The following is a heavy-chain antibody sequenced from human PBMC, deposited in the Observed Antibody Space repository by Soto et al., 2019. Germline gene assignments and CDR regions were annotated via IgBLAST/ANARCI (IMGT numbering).Heavy chain of an antibody. CDR2: IYTSGST. J-gene: IGHJ4*02. V-gene: IGHV4-4*07. Sequence: SETLSLTCTVSGGSISSYYWSWIRQPAGKGLEWIGRIYTSGSTNYNPSLKSRVTMSADTSKNQFTLKLSSVTAADTAVYYCARGHYDFWSGYFPHWGQGTLVTVSS. CDR1: GGSISSYY. CDR3: ARGHYDFWSGYFPH. D-gene: IGHD3-3*01.